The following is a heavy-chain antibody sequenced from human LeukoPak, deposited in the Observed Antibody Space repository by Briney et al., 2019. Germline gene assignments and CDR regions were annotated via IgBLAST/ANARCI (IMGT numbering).Heavy chain of an antibody. CDR1: GGSFSGYY. D-gene: IGHD3-9*01. Sequence: SETLSLTCAVYGGSFSGYYWSWIRQPPGKGLEWIGEINHSGSTNYNPSLKSRVTISVDTSKNQFSLKLSSVTAADTAVYYCAGYYDTLTGRPFDYWGQGTLVTVSS. V-gene: IGHV4-34*01. J-gene: IGHJ4*02. CDR3: AGYYDTLTGRPFDY. CDR2: INHSGST.